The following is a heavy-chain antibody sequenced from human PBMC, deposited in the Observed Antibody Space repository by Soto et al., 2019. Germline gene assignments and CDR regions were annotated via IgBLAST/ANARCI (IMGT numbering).Heavy chain of an antibody. Sequence: SVKVSCKAPGGTFSSYSFNWVRQAPGQGLEWVGGIIPMFGTSNYAQKFQGRVTITADGSTTTAYMELRSLRSEDTSVYYCARDTGVTPRKNYFDYWGQGTLVTVSS. V-gene: IGHV1-69*13. CDR3: ARDTGVTPRKNYFDY. CDR1: GGTFSSYS. J-gene: IGHJ4*02. CDR2: IIPMFGTS. D-gene: IGHD3-3*01.